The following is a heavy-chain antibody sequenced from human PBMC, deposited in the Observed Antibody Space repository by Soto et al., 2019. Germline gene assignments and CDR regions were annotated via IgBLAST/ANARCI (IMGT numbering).Heavy chain of an antibody. CDR3: ARSVAVPGAHIEY. V-gene: IGHV4-59*01. Sequence: PSETLSLTCSVSGGSISGSYWSWIRQSPGKGLEWLGYVYYTGSTNYSPSLRSRVSISVDTSKNEFSLRLSSVTAADTAVYFCARSVAVPGAHIEYWGQGTQVIVLL. D-gene: IGHD6-19*01. CDR1: GGSISGSY. CDR2: VYYTGST. J-gene: IGHJ4*02.